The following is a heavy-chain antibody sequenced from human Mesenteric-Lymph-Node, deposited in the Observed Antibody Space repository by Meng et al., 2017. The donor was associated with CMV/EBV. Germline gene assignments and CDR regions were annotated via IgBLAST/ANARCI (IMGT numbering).Heavy chain of an antibody. D-gene: IGHD1-14*01. J-gene: IGHJ3*01. Sequence: ASVKVSCKASGGTFSSYTISWVRQAPGQGLEWMGWINPNSGGTNYAQKFHGRVTMTRDTSIDTAYMELSSLRSDDTAVYYCARDNRNDAFDLWGPGTMVTVSS. CDR1: GGTFSSYT. V-gene: IGHV1-2*02. CDR2: INPNSGGT. CDR3: ARDNRNDAFDL.